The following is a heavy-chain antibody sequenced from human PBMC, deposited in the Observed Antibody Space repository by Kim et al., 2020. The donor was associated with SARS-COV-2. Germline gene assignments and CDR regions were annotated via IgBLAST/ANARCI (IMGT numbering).Heavy chain of an antibody. D-gene: IGHD4-4*01. J-gene: IGHJ4*02. Sequence: YIHYADSVKGRFTISRDNAKNSLSLQMNSLRANDTALYYCARDRTVGYFDYWGRGTLVTVSS. V-gene: IGHV3-21*01. CDR3: ARDRTVGYFDY. CDR2: YI.